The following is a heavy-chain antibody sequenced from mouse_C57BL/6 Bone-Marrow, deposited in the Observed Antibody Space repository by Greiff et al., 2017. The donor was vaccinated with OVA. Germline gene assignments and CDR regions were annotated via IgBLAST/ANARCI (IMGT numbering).Heavy chain of an antibody. J-gene: IGHJ2*01. CDR3: ARSYYYGSSKDYFDY. CDR2: INPNSGTT. Sequence: VQLQQSGPELVKPGASVKISCTASGYSFTDYNMNWVKQSNGKSLEWIGVINPNSGTTSYNQKFQGKATLTVDQSSSTAYMQLNSLPSEDSAVYYCARSYYYGSSKDYFDYWGQGTTLTVSS. V-gene: IGHV1-39*01. CDR1: GYSFTDYN. D-gene: IGHD1-1*01.